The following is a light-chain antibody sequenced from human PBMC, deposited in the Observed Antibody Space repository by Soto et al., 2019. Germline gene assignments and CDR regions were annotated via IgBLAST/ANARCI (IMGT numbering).Light chain of an antibody. CDR3: QQYSTYSSYT. J-gene: IGKJ2*01. CDR1: QSISRW. V-gene: IGKV1-5*03. CDR2: EAS. Sequence: DIQMTQSPSTLSAYVGDRVTITCRASQSISRWLAWYQQKLGEAPKLLIYEASRLQTGVPSRFSGSGSGTEFTLTISSLQPDDFATYYCQQYSTYSSYTFGQGTKVEIK.